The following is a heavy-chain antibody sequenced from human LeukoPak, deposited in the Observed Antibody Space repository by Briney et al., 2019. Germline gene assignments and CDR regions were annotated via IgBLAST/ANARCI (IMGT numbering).Heavy chain of an antibody. Sequence: SETLSLTCTVSDGSIGSYDWSWIRQPPGKGLEWIGYIYYSGSTNYNPSLKGRVTISVDTSKNQFSLKLSSVTAADTAVYYCARFGYDSRPGSDYWGQGTLVTVSS. CDR2: IYYSGST. CDR3: ARFGYDSRPGSDY. V-gene: IGHV4-59*08. D-gene: IGHD3-22*01. J-gene: IGHJ4*02. CDR1: DGSIGSYD.